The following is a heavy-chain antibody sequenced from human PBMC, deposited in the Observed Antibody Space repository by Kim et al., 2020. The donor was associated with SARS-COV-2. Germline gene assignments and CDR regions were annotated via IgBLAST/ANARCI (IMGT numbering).Heavy chain of an antibody. J-gene: IGHJ6*02. Sequence: SETLSLTCAVYGGSFSGYSWTWIRQPPGKGLEWIGEINHSGSTKYNPSLQSRVSISIDTSKNQFSLRLRSVTAADTAVYYCARGRAGVVPAPVLGLGTYYEYYIMDVWGRGTTVTVSS. CDR1: GGSFSGYS. CDR3: ARGRAGVVPAPVLGLGTYYEYYIMDV. D-gene: IGHD3-22*01. V-gene: IGHV4-34*01. CDR2: INHSGST.